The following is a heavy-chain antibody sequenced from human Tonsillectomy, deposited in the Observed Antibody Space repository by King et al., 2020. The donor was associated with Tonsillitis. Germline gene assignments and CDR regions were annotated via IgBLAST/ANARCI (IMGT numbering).Heavy chain of an antibody. D-gene: IGHD3-9*01. CDR3: ARVKNYYDILTGYYKGDYYYPGMDV. J-gene: IGHJ6*02. CDR1: GYTFSTYG. Sequence: QLVQSGAEVKKPGASVKVSCKASGYTFSTYGIGWVRQAPGQGLEWMGWITTYNDNTHYAQKLQGRVTMTTDTSTSTAYMELRSLRSDDTAVYFCARVKNYYDILTGYYKGDYYYPGMDVGGQGTTVTVSS. V-gene: IGHV1-18*01. CDR2: ITTYNDNT.